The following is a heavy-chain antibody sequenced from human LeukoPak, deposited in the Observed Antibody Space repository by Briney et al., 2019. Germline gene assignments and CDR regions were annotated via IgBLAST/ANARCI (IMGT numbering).Heavy chain of an antibody. CDR2: ISYDGSNK. CDR3: AREPPIAADRRRHKDDY. D-gene: IGHD6-13*01. V-gene: IGHV3-30-3*01. CDR1: GFTFSSYA. Sequence: GGSLRLSCAASGFTFSSYAMHWVRQAPGKGLEWVAVISYDGSNKYYADSVKGRFTISRDNSKNTLYLQMNSLRAEDTAVYYCAREPPIAADRRRHKDDYWGQGTLDTVSS. J-gene: IGHJ4*02.